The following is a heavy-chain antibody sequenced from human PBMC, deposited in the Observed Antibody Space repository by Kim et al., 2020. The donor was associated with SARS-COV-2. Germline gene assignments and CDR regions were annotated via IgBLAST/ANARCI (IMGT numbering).Heavy chain of an antibody. J-gene: IGHJ2*01. CDR1: GFTFSSYS. CDR2: ISSSSSYI. Sequence: GGSLRLSCAASGFTFSSYSMNWVRQAPGKGLEWVSSISSSSSYIYYADSVKGRFTISRDNAKNSLYLQMNSLRAEDTAVYYCAREAMGLLWFGELSPDWYFDLWGRGTLVTVSS. CDR3: AREAMGLLWFGELSPDWYFDL. V-gene: IGHV3-21*01. D-gene: IGHD3-10*01.